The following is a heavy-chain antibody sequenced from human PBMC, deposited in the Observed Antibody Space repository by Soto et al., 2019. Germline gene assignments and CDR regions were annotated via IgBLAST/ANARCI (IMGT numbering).Heavy chain of an antibody. CDR1: GFTFSSYA. D-gene: IGHD6-13*01. Sequence: GGSLRLSCAASGFTFSSYAMPWVRQAPGKGLEWVAVISYDGSNKYYADSVKGQFTISRDNSKNTMYLQMKSQRAEDTAVYFCARSLKLAAAETLRCYYYGMHVCGQGTTVTVSS. CDR2: ISYDGSNK. V-gene: IGHV3-30-3*01. CDR3: ARSLKLAAAETLRCYYYGMHV. J-gene: IGHJ6*02.